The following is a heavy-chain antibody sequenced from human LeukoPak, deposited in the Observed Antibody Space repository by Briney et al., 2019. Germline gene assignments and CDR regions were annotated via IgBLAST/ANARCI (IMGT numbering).Heavy chain of an antibody. V-gene: IGHV4-4*07. CDR3: ARGRITMVRGVIFLDY. D-gene: IGHD3-10*01. J-gene: IGHJ4*02. Sequence: SETLSLTCTVSGGSISRYYWSWIRQPAGKGLEWIGRIYTSGSTNYNPSLNSRVTMSVDTSKNQFSLKLSSVTAADTAVYYCARGRITMVRGVIFLDYWGQGTLVTVSS. CDR1: GGSISRYY. CDR2: IYTSGST.